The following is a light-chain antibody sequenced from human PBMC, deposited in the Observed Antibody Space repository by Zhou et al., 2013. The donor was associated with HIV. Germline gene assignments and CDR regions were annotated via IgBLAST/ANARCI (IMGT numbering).Light chain of an antibody. CDR2: AAS. Sequence: DIQMTQSPSTLSASVGDRVTITCRASHSISRWLAWYQQKPGKVPKLLIYAASTLQSGVPSRFSGSGSGTDFTLTISSLQPEDVATYYCQKXNSAPFTFGPGTKVDIK. CDR3: QKXNSAPFT. J-gene: IGKJ3*01. V-gene: IGKV1-27*01. CDR1: HSISRW.